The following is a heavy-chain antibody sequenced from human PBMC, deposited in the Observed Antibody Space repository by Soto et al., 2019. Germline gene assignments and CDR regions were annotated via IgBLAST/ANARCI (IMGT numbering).Heavy chain of an antibody. CDR3: ARDTAASDV. Sequence: QVQLVQSGAEVKKPGASVKVSCKASGYTFTSYAMHWVRQAPGQRLEWMGWINAGNGHTKYSQKFQGRVTITRDTSASTAYMELSSLRSEDTAVYSCARDTAASDVWGQGTTVTVSS. CDR2: INAGNGHT. J-gene: IGHJ6*02. V-gene: IGHV1-3*01. CDR1: GYTFTSYA. D-gene: IGHD6-25*01.